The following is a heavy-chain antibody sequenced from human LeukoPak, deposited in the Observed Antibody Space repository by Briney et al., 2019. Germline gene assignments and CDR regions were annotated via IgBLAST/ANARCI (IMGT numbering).Heavy chain of an antibody. CDR1: GYTFTSYY. J-gene: IGHJ6*02. D-gene: IGHD4-17*01. CDR3: ARPMTTVTTPYYYYGMDV. V-gene: IGHV1-46*01. CDR2: INPSGGST. Sequence: GASVKVSCKASGYTFTSYYMHWVRQAPGQGLEWMGIINPSGGSTSYAQKFQGRVTMTRDTSTSTVYMELSSLRSEDTAVYYCARPMTTVTTPYYYYGMDVWGQGTLVTVSS.